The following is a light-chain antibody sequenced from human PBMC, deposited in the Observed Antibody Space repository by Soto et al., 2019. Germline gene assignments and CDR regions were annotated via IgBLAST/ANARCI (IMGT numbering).Light chain of an antibody. CDR1: QSVSRY. J-gene: IGKJ5*01. Sequence: EIVLTQSPATLSLSPGERATLACRASQSVSRYLAWYQQKPGQAPRLLIYDASNRATGIPARFSGSGSGTDFTLTISRLEHEDFAVYYCQQYTSSMNTFGQGTRLEIK. V-gene: IGKV3-11*01. CDR3: QQYTSSMNT. CDR2: DAS.